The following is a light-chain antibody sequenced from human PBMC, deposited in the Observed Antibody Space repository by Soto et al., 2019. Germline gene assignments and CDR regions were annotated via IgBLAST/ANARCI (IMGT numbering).Light chain of an antibody. CDR3: QQYDNYDIT. J-gene: IGKJ5*01. CDR1: QDINNY. V-gene: IGKV1-33*01. CDR2: DAS. Sequence: DIQRTQSPSSLSASVGDRVTITCQSSQDINNYVNWYQQKPGKAPKVLIFDASTLKTGVPSRFSGSGAETHFTLTINSLQPEDIATYYCQQYDNYDITFGQGTRLEIK.